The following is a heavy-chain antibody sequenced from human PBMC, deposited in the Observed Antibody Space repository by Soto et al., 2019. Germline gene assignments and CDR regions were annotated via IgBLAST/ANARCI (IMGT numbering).Heavy chain of an antibody. CDR2: IYYSGST. V-gene: IGHV4-30-4*01. J-gene: IGHJ4*02. CDR3: ARVKASGVKFDY. Sequence: PSETLSLTCTVSGGSISSGGYYWSWIRQPPGKGLEWIGYIYYSGSTYYNPSLKSRVTISVDTSKNQFSLKLSSVTAADTAVYYCARVKASGVKFDYWGQGTLVTVSS. CDR1: GGSISSGGYY. D-gene: IGHD3-10*01.